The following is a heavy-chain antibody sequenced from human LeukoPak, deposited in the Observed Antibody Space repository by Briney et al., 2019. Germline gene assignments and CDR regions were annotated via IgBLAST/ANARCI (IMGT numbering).Heavy chain of an antibody. Sequence: GRSLRLSCAASGFTFSRFGMHWVRQAPGKGLEWVAVISYDGSNKYYTDSVKGRFTISRDNSKNTLYLQMNSLRAEDTAVYYCAKIAVAGIYRRAFDIWGQGTMVTVSS. V-gene: IGHV3-30*18. CDR3: AKIAVAGIYRRAFDI. CDR2: ISYDGSNK. D-gene: IGHD6-19*01. J-gene: IGHJ3*02. CDR1: GFTFSRFG.